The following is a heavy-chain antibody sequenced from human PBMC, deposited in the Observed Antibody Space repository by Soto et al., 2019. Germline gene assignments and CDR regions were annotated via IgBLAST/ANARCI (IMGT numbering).Heavy chain of an antibody. D-gene: IGHD6-13*01. Sequence: QVQLVQSGAEVKKPGASVKVSCKASGYTFTSYGISWVRQAPGQGLEWMGWISGHNGNKKYAQKLQGRXXXTXNTSTSTAYRELRSLRSDDTAVYYCARDLGQQLFDYWGQGTLVTVSS. J-gene: IGHJ4*02. CDR1: GYTFTSYG. CDR2: ISGHNGNK. V-gene: IGHV1-18*01. CDR3: ARDLGQQLFDY.